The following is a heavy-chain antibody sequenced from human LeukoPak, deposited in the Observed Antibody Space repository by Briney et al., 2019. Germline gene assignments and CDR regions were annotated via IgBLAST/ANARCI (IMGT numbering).Heavy chain of an antibody. J-gene: IGHJ4*02. V-gene: IGHV3-30*02. D-gene: IGHD6-13*01. CDR1: GFTFSNHG. Sequence: GGSLRLSCTASGFTFSNHGMHWVRQAPGKGLEWVAFIRYDGSNKYYADSVKGRFTISRDNSKNTMYLQMNSLRAEDTAVYYCAKATRGSTWSFDYWGQGTLVTVSS. CDR2: IRYDGSNK. CDR3: AKATRGSTWSFDY.